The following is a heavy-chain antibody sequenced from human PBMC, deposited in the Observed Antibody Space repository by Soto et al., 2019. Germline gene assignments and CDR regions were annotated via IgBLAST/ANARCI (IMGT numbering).Heavy chain of an antibody. D-gene: IGHD2-15*01. V-gene: IGHV4-39*01. CDR3: ARHPLLVDRRAGAFDI. Sequence: SETLSLTCTASGGSISSSSYYWGWIRQPPGKGLEWIGSIYYSGSTYYNPSLKSRVTISVDTSKNQFSLKLSSVTAADTAVYYCARHPLLVDRRAGAFDIWGQATMVTVSS. CDR2: IYYSGST. J-gene: IGHJ3*02. CDR1: GGSISSSSYY.